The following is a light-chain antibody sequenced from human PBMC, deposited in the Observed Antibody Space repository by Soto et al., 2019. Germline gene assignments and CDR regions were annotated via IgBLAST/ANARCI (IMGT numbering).Light chain of an antibody. V-gene: IGLV4-69*01. CDR3: QTWGTGPWV. Sequence: QSVLTQSPSASASLGASVKLTCTLSSGHSSYAIAWHQQQPEKGPRYLMKLNSDGSHSKGDGIPDRFSGSSSGAERYLTISSIQSEDEADYYCQTWGTGPWVFGGGTKVTVL. CDR2: LNSDGSH. CDR1: SGHSSYA. J-gene: IGLJ3*02.